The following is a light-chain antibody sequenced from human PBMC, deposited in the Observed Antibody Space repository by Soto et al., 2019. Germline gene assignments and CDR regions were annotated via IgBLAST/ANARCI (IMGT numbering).Light chain of an antibody. J-gene: IGKJ1*01. V-gene: IGKV3-15*01. CDR1: QSISSN. CDR3: QQYNNWWT. CDR2: GAS. Sequence: EIVMTQSPATLSVSPGERATLSCRASQSISSNLAWYQQKPGQAPRLLIYGASTRATGITARFSGSGSGTEFTLTISSLQSEDFGVYYCQQYNNWWTFGQGTKVEIK.